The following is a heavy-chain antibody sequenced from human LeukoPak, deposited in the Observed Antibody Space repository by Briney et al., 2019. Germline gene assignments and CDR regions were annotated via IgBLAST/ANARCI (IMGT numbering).Heavy chain of an antibody. J-gene: IGHJ6*02. Sequence: SVKVSCKASGGTFSSYAISLVRQAPGQGLEWMGRIIPILGIANYAQKFQGRVTITADKSTSTAYMELSSLRSEDTAVYYCARDGEAYCGGDCYFRYGMDVWGQGTTVTVSS. CDR3: ARDGEAYCGGDCYFRYGMDV. CDR1: GGTFSSYA. D-gene: IGHD2-21*02. V-gene: IGHV1-69*04. CDR2: IIPILGIA.